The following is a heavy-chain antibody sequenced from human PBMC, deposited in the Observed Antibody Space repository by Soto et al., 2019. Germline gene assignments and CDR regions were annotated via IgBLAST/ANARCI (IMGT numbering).Heavy chain of an antibody. J-gene: IGHJ4*02. Sequence: ASVKVSCKASGFTFTSSAMQWVRQARGQRLEWIGWIVVGSGNTNYAQKFQERVTITRDMSTSTAYMELSSLRSEDTAVYYCAAVEDYDFWSGQIDYWGQGTLVTVSS. CDR1: GFTFTSSA. D-gene: IGHD3-3*01. CDR3: AAVEDYDFWSGQIDY. V-gene: IGHV1-58*02. CDR2: IVVGSGNT.